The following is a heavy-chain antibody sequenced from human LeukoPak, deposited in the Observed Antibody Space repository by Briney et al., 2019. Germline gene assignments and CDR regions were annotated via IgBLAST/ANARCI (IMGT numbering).Heavy chain of an antibody. D-gene: IGHD6-6*01. J-gene: IGHJ3*02. Sequence: ASVKVSCKASGGTFSSYAISWVRQAPGQGLEWMGRIIPILGIANYAQKFQGRVTITADKSTSTAYMELSSLRSDDTAVYYCARERLEYSSSNAFDIWGQGTMVTVSS. CDR3: ARERLEYSSSNAFDI. CDR2: IIPILGIA. CDR1: GGTFSSYA. V-gene: IGHV1-69*04.